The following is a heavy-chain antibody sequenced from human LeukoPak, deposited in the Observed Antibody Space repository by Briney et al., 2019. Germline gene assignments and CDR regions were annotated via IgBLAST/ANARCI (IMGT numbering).Heavy chain of an antibody. CDR1: GGSVRRGNYC. CDR3: ARGHYSSSSYYYYMDV. J-gene: IGHJ6*03. Sequence: PWETLSLTCTVSGGSVRRGNYCWTWIRPPAGSGLEWIGRIYTSGTTDYNPSRRTRVTISVDASRNQFSLNLSSVTAADTAGYYCARGHYSSSSYYYYMDVWGKGTTVTVSS. CDR2: IYTSGTT. D-gene: IGHD6-6*01. V-gene: IGHV4-61*02.